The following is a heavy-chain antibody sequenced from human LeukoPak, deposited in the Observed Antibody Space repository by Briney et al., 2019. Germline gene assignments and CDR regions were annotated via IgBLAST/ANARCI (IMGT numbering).Heavy chain of an antibody. Sequence: SETLSLTCTVSGDSIDSSRHYWGWIRQPPGKGLEWIGSIFYSGSTQYNPSLKSRVTISVDTSTNQFFLRLSSVSAADAAVYYCARHGWQHLVDVWFDPWGQGSQVIVS. V-gene: IGHV4-39*01. CDR3: ARHGWQHLVDVWFDP. CDR1: GDSIDSSRHY. J-gene: IGHJ5*02. CDR2: IFYSGST. D-gene: IGHD6-13*01.